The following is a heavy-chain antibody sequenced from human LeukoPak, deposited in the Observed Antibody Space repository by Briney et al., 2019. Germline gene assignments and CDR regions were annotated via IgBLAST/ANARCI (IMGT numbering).Heavy chain of an antibody. Sequence: SETLSLTCAVYGGSFSGYYWSWIRQPPGKGLEWIGEINHSGGTNYNPSLKSRVTISVDTSKNQFSLKLSSVTAADTAVYYCARGSCSGGSYCYYGMDVWGQGTTVTVSS. D-gene: IGHD2-15*01. J-gene: IGHJ6*02. CDR1: GGSFSGYY. CDR3: ARGSCSGGSYCYYGMDV. CDR2: INHSGGT. V-gene: IGHV4-34*01.